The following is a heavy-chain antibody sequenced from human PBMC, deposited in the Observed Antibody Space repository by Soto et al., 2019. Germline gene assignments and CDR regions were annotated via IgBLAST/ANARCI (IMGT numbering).Heavy chain of an antibody. CDR3: ARDLGPDYSRGY. J-gene: IGHJ4*02. V-gene: IGHV3-48*03. D-gene: IGHD4-4*01. CDR1: GFGFSSYG. Sequence: EVRLVESGGGLVSPGGSLRLSCAASGFGFSSYGLNWVLQAPGRGLEWVSYISSTGSSIYYADSVKGRFTASRDNAKNSVYLQMNSLRAEDTALYYCARDLGPDYSRGYWGQGTLVTVSS. CDR2: ISSTGSSI.